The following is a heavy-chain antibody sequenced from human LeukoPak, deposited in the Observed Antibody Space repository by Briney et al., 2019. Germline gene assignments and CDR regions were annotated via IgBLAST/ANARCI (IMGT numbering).Heavy chain of an antibody. Sequence: SETLSLTCAVYGGSFRGYYWSWIRQPPGKGLEWIGEINHSRSTNYNPSLKSRVTISVDTSGNQFFLMLSSVTAADTAVYYCARVDDCWGQGTLVTVSS. CDR1: GGSFRGYY. J-gene: IGHJ4*02. V-gene: IGHV4-34*01. CDR2: INHSRST. CDR3: ARVDDC.